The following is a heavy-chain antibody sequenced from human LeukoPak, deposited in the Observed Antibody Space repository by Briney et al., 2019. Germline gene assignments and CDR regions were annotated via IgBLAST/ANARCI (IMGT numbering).Heavy chain of an antibody. CDR3: ARRLRTGGSSDY. CDR2: IYCSGGA. D-gene: IGHD3-16*02. Sequence: PSETLTLTCTVSGGSISSSSYYWGWIRPPPGKGLEYIGSIYCSGGAYYDPSHKSRVTISVDTSKNQFSRKLSFVTAAETAVYYCARRLRTGGSSDYWGQGTLAIVSS. V-gene: IGHV4-39*01. J-gene: IGHJ4*02. CDR1: GGSISSSSYY.